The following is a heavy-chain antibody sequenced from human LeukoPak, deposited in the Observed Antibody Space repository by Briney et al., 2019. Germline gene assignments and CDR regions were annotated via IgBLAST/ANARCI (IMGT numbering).Heavy chain of an antibody. D-gene: IGHD3-22*01. CDR1: RFTFIRYL. J-gene: IGHJ5*02. CDR2: IKEDGSDG. Sequence: GWSLTLSCPASRFTFIRYLMSWVRQPAGKGLEGVATIKEDGSDGYYVEYGKGRLTISRDNANNSMYMNIDGLRAEDTAVYDWERKLYYYDSSPAGWFDAWGQGTLVTVSS. V-gene: IGHV3-7*01. CDR3: ERKLYYYDSSPAGWFDA.